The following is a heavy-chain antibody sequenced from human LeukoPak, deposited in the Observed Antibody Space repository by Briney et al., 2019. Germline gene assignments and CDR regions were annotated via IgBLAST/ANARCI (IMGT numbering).Heavy chain of an antibody. V-gene: IGHV3-23*01. CDR2: ISGSGGST. Sequence: GGSLRLSCAASGFTFSSYAMSWVRQAPGKGLEWVSAISGSGGSTYYADSVKGRFTISRDNSKNTLYLQMNSLRAEDTAVYYCASPAYCSSTSCLDRAFDIWGQGTMVTVSS. CDR3: ASPAYCSSTSCLDRAFDI. D-gene: IGHD2-2*01. J-gene: IGHJ3*02. CDR1: GFTFSSYA.